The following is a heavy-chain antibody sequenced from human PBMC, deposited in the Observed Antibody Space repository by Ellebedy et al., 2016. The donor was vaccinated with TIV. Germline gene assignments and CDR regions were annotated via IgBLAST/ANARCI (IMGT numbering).Heavy chain of an antibody. CDR1: GGSVIRNGQY. D-gene: IGHD6-25*01. CDR3: ATSAAIDAFDI. J-gene: IGHJ3*02. V-gene: IGHV4-39*02. Sequence: SETLSLTXSVSGGSVIRNGQYCTWVRQPPGRGLEWIGGLYYSGSTWYNPSLKSRVTISVDTSKNLFSLRPRSVTAADTAVYYCATSAAIDAFDIWGQGTMVTVSS. CDR2: LYYSGST.